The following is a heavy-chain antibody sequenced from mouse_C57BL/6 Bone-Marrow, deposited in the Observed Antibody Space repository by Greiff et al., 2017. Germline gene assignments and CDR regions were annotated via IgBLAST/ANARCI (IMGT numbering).Heavy chain of an antibody. J-gene: IGHJ2*01. Sequence: QVQLQQPGAELVKPGASVKLSCKASGYTFTSYWMHWVKQRPGQGLEWIGMIHPNSGSTNYNEKFKNKATLTVDKSSSTAYMQLSSLTSEDSAVYYCAKITTVVATGSDYWGQGTTLTVSS. CDR1: GYTFTSYW. CDR3: AKITTVVATGSDY. CDR2: IHPNSGST. V-gene: IGHV1-64*01. D-gene: IGHD1-1*01.